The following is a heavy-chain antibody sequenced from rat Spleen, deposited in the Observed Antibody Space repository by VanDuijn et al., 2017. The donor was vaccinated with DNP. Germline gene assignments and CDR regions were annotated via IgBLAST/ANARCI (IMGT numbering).Heavy chain of an antibody. D-gene: IGHD1-12*02. CDR1: RFTFSDFN. CDR3: TTGSNYYDGSYSAFDY. CDR2: ISYDGSST. V-gene: IGHV5-7*01. Sequence: EVQLVESGGGLVQPGRSLRLSCTASRFTFSDFNMAWVRQAPNKGLEWVATISYDGSSTNYRDSVKGRFTISRDNAESTLYLQMDSLRSEDTATYYCTTGSNYYDGSYSAFDYWGQGVMVTVSS. J-gene: IGHJ2*01.